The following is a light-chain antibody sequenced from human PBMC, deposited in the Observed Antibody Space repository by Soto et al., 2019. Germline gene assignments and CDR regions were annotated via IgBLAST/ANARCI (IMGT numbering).Light chain of an antibody. V-gene: IGKV4-1*01. Sequence: DIVMTQSPDSLAVSLGERATINCKSSQSVLCSSNNKNYLAWYQQKSGQPPKLLIYWASTRESGVPDRFSGSGSGTDFTLTISSLQAEDVAVYYCQQYYSTPSFGQGTKLEIK. CDR3: QQYYSTPS. CDR2: WAS. CDR1: QSVLCSSNNKNY. J-gene: IGKJ2*01.